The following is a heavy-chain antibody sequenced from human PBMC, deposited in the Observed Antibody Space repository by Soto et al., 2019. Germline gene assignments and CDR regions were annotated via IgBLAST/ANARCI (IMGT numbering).Heavy chain of an antibody. CDR1: GFTFSSYA. Sequence: GGSLRLSCAASGFTFSSYAMHWVRQAPGKGLEWVAVISYDGSNKYYADSVKGRFTISRDNSKNTLYLQMNSLRAEDTAVYYCARDRMIVVVPAAIPGSGMDVRGQGTTVTVSS. V-gene: IGHV3-30-3*01. CDR3: ARDRMIVVVPAAIPGSGMDV. J-gene: IGHJ6*02. CDR2: ISYDGSNK. D-gene: IGHD2-2*01.